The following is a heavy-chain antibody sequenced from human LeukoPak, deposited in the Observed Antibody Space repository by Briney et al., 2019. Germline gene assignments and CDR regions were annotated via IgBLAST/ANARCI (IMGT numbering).Heavy chain of an antibody. CDR1: GGSFSGYY. J-gene: IGHJ4*02. CDR3: ARGSGSVDY. V-gene: IGHV4-34*01. CDR2: INHSGST. Sequence: PSETLSLTXAVYGGSFSGYYWSWIRQPPGKGLEWIGEINHSGSTNYNPSLKSRVTISVDTSKNQFSLKLSSVTAADTAVYYCARGSGSVDYWGQGTLVTVSS. D-gene: IGHD7-27*01.